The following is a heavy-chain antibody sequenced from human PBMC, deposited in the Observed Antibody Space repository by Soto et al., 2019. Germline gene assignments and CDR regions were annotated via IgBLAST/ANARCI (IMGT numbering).Heavy chain of an antibody. CDR3: AHRRGFCIGGSCYSIWFDP. J-gene: IGHJ5*02. Sequence: SGPTPVNPTQTLTPTCTFSGFSLSTSGGGVGWIRQPPGKALEWLALIYWDDDKRYSPSLKSRLTITKDTSKNQVVLTMTNMDPVDTATYYCAHRRGFCIGGSCYSIWFDPWGQGTLVTVSS. CDR2: IYWDDDK. CDR1: GFSLSTSGGG. V-gene: IGHV2-5*02. D-gene: IGHD2-15*01.